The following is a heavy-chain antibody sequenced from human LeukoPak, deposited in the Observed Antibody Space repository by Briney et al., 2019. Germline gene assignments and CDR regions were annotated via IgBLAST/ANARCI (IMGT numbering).Heavy chain of an antibody. D-gene: IGHD4-17*01. V-gene: IGHV3-53*01. Sequence: GGSLRLSCAASGFTVSSNSMSWVRQAPEKGLEWVSFIYSGGNTHYSDSVKGRFTISRDNSKNTLYLQMNSLRAEDTAVYYCARRAGEYSHPYDYWGQGTLVTVSS. CDR2: IYSGGNT. J-gene: IGHJ4*02. CDR1: GFTVSSNS. CDR3: ARRAGEYSHPYDY.